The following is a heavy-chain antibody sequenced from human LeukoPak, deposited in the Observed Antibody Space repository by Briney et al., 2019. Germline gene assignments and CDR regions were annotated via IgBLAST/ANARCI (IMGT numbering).Heavy chain of an antibody. CDR2: ISASGYST. Sequence: AGSLSLSCAASGFTFDIYGINWVRQAPGKGLEWVSHISASGYSTYYADFVKGRFTISRDNSKNTLYLQMNSLRAEDTAVYYCAKENYGSGPNDFDYWGQGTLVTVSS. CDR1: GFTFDIYG. J-gene: IGHJ4*02. V-gene: IGHV3-23*01. CDR3: AKENYGSGPNDFDY. D-gene: IGHD3-10*01.